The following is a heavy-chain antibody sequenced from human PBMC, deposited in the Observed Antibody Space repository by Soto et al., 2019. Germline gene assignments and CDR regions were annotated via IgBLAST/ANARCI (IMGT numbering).Heavy chain of an antibody. Sequence: PGGSLRLSCAASGFTFSVYGMHWVRQAPGKGLEWVAVISYDGSNKYYADSVKGRFTISRDNSKNTLYLQMNSLRAEDTAVYYCAKTPYNWNDYYYGMDVWGQGTTVTVSS. D-gene: IGHD1-1*01. CDR1: GFTFSVYG. V-gene: IGHV3-30*18. CDR3: AKTPYNWNDYYYGMDV. CDR2: ISYDGSNK. J-gene: IGHJ6*02.